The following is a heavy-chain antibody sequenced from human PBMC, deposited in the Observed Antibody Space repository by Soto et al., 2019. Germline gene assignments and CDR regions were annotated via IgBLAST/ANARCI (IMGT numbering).Heavy chain of an antibody. CDR3: GGEEGYGSPSLDC. J-gene: IGHJ4*02. V-gene: IGHV3-30-3*01. Sequence: QVQLVESGGGVVQPGRSLRISCAASGFTFSSDAMHWVRQAPGKGLEWVASISDDGTKRYYGDSVKGRFTISRDNSRNTISLPMDRRRGEDTAVFFCGGEEGYGSPSLDCWGQGTVVSVSS. CDR1: GFTFSSDA. CDR2: ISDDGTKR. D-gene: IGHD6-6*01.